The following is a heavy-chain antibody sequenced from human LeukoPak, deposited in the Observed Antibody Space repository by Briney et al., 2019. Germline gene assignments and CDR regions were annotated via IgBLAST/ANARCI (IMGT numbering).Heavy chain of an antibody. CDR1: GGTFSSYA. CDR2: IIPIFGTA. D-gene: IGHD6-13*01. Sequence: SVTVSCTASGGTFSSYAISWVRQAPGQGLEWMRGIIPIFGTANYAQKFQGRVTITADESTSTAYMELSSLRSEDTAVYYCAFGYSSSWYYFDYWGQGTLVTVSS. J-gene: IGHJ4*02. CDR3: AFGYSSSWYYFDY. V-gene: IGHV1-69*01.